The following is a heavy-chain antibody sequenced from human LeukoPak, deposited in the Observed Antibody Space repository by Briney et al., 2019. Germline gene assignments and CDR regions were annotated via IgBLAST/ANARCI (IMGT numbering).Heavy chain of an antibody. V-gene: IGHV3-23*01. J-gene: IGHJ5*02. D-gene: IGHD6-19*01. CDR1: GFTFSTYG. CDR2: ISGSSSAI. CDR3: AKSPAVAALPNWFDP. Sequence: GGSLRLSYAASGFTFSTYGMNWVRQAPGKGLEWVSYISGSSSAIYYTDSVKGRFTISRDNSKNTLYLQMNSLRAEDTAVYYCAKSPAVAALPNWFDPWGQGTLVTVSS.